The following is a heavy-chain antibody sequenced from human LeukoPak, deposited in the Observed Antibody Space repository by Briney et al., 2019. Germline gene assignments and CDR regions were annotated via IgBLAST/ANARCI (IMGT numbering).Heavy chain of an antibody. J-gene: IGHJ4*02. CDR1: GFTFSSYG. CDR3: AREGYYYDSSGYLFDY. CDR2: IWYDGSNK. V-gene: IGHV3-33*01. D-gene: IGHD3-22*01. Sequence: GGSLRLSCAASGFTFSSYGMHWVRQAPGKGLEWVAVIWYDGSNKYYADSVKGRFTISRDNSKNTLYLQMNSLRAEDTAVYYCAREGYYYDSSGYLFDYWGQGTLVTVSS.